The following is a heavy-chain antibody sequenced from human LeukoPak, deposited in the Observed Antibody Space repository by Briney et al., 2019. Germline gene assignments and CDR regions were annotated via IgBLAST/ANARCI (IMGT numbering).Heavy chain of an antibody. J-gene: IGHJ3*02. Sequence: RGESLKISCKGSGYSFPSYWIGWVRQMPEKGLGFMGIIYPGDSDIRYSPPFQGQVTISADRSITTAYLQWSSLKASDTAIYYCARGAMSNYYDAFDIWGQGTMVTVSS. D-gene: IGHD3-10*01. CDR1: GYSFPSYW. CDR3: ARGAMSNYYDAFDI. V-gene: IGHV5-51*01. CDR2: IYPGDSDI.